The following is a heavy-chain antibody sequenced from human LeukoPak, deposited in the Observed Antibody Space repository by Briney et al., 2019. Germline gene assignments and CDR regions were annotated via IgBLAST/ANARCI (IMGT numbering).Heavy chain of an antibody. V-gene: IGHV3-21*01. Sequence: GGSLRLSCAASGFTFSSYSMNWVRQAPGKGLEWVSSISSSSSYIYYADSVKGRFTISRVNAENSLYLQMNSLRAEDTAVYYCASNIYSSSWFPDYWGQGTLVTVSS. CDR1: GFTFSSYS. J-gene: IGHJ4*02. CDR3: ASNIYSSSWFPDY. D-gene: IGHD6-13*01. CDR2: ISSSSSYI.